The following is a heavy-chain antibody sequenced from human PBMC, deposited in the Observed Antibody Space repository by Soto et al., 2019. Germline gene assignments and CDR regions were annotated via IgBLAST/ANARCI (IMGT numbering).Heavy chain of an antibody. CDR2: INPNSGGT. J-gene: IGHJ5*02. Sequence: ASVKVSCKASGYTFTGYYMHWVRQAPGQGLEWMGWINPNSGGTNYAQKFQGRVTMTRDTSISTAYMELSRLRSDDTAVYYCATNTYSSSGGGSWGQGTLVTVSA. D-gene: IGHD6-6*01. V-gene: IGHV1-2*02. CDR3: ATNTYSSSGGGS. CDR1: GYTFTGYY.